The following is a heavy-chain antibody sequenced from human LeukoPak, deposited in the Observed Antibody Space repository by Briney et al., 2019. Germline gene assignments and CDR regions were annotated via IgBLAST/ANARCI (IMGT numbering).Heavy chain of an antibody. D-gene: IGHD1-14*01. CDR2: INHSGST. CDR3: ARDREGQPEDYYMDV. V-gene: IGHV4-34*01. CDR1: GGSFSGYY. Sequence: SETLSLTCAVYGGSFSGYYWSWIRQPPGKGLEWIGEINHSGSTNYNPSLKSRVTISVDTSKNQFSLKLSSVTAADTAVYYCARDREGQPEDYYMDVWGKGTTVTVSS. J-gene: IGHJ6*03.